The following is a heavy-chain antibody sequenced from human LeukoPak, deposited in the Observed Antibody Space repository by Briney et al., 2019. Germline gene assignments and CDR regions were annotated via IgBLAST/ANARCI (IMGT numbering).Heavy chain of an antibody. V-gene: IGHV3-48*01. CDR2: ISSSSSTI. J-gene: IGHJ4*02. CDR1: GFTFSSYS. D-gene: IGHD3-3*01. CDR3: ARAGANYDFWSGVLEDYFDY. Sequence: GGSLRLSCAASGFTFSSYSMKWVRQAPGKGLEWVSYISSSSSTIYYADSVKGRLTISRDNAKNSLYLQMNSLRAEDTAVYYCARAGANYDFWSGVLEDYFDYWGQGTLVTVSS.